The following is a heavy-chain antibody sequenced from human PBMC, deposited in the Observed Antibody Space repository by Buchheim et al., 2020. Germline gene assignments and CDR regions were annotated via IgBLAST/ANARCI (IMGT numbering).Heavy chain of an antibody. CDR1: GGSVSSGSYY. J-gene: IGHJ6*03. CDR3: ARENAYYYYMDV. CDR2: IWYNGIT. V-gene: IGHV4-61*01. Sequence: QVQLQESGPGLVKPSETLSLTCSVSGGSVSSGSYYWTWIRQSPGKGLEWIWFIWYNGITKYNPSLRSRVTISADTSTDQFSLKLTSVTAEDTAVYYCARENAYYYYMDVWGKGTT.